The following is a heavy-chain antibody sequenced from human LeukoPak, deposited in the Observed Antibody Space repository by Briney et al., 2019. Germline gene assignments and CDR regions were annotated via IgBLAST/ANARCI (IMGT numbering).Heavy chain of an antibody. D-gene: IGHD2-21*02. Sequence: SETLSLTCTVSGGSITGTTYYWAWFRQPPGKGLEWIGSLYPSGSTYYSPSLKSRVSILLDTSKSQLSLNVRSVTAADTAVYYCARRAGDWAVSWIDPWGQGTLVTVSS. J-gene: IGHJ5*02. CDR2: LYPSGST. V-gene: IGHV4-39*01. CDR3: ARRAGDWAVSWIDP. CDR1: GGSITGTTYY.